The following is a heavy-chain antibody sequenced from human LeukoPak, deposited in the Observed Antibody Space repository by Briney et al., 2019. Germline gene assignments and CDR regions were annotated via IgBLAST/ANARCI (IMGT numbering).Heavy chain of an antibody. CDR2: IYYGGST. D-gene: IGHD2-2*01. CDR3: ARDRTDCSSTSCYTVFDY. V-gene: IGHV4-59*01. Sequence: SETLSLTCTVSGGSISSYYWSWIRQPPGKGLEWIGYIYYGGSTNYNPSLKSRVTISVDTSKNQFSLKLSSVTAADTAVYYCARDRTDCSSTSCYTVFDYWGQGTLVTVSS. CDR1: GGSISSYY. J-gene: IGHJ4*02.